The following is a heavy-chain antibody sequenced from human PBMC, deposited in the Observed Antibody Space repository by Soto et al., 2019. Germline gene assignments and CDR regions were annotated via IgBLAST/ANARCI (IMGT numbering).Heavy chain of an antibody. Sequence: ASVKVSCKAAGYTFTSYYMHWVRQAPGQGLEWMGIINPSGGSTSYAQKFQGRVTMTRDTSTSTVYMELSSLRSEDTAVYYCEISYFAYYYHSSGYRGFDYWGQATLVTVSS. V-gene: IGHV1-46*01. CDR3: EISYFAYYYHSSGYRGFDY. D-gene: IGHD3-22*01. CDR2: INPSGGST. CDR1: GYTFTSYY. J-gene: IGHJ4*02.